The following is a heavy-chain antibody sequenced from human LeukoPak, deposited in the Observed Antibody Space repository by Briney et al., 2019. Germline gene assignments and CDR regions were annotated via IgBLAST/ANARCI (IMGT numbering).Heavy chain of an antibody. V-gene: IGHV1-18*01. CDR1: GYTFTSYG. Sequence: EASVKVSCKASGYTFTSYGISWVRQAPGQGLEWMGWISAYNGNTNYAQKLQGRVTMTTDTSTSTAYMELRSQRSDDTAVYYCARGIGGWSRGSYYYYMDVWGKGTTVTVSS. D-gene: IGHD6-19*01. CDR3: ARGIGGWSRGSYYYYMDV. J-gene: IGHJ6*03. CDR2: ISAYNGNT.